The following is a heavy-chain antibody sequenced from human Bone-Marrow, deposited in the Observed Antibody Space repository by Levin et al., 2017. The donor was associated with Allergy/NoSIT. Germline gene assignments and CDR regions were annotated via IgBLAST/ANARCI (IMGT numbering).Heavy chain of an antibody. Sequence: RPGGSLRLSCAASGFIVSSNYMSWVRQAPGKGLEWVSVIYGGESTYYADSVKGRFTISRDNSRNTVYLQMNSLRAEDTAVYYCARGSYFESSGYQHAFDIWGQGTMVTVSS. J-gene: IGHJ3*02. V-gene: IGHV3-53*01. CDR3: ARGSYFESSGYQHAFDI. CDR2: IYGGEST. D-gene: IGHD5-12*01. CDR1: GFIVSSNY.